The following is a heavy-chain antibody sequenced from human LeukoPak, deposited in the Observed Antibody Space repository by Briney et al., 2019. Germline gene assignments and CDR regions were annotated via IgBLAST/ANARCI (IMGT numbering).Heavy chain of an antibody. Sequence: GESLQISCKASGYTFTNYWIAWVRQMPGKGLEWMGHIYPGDSDTRYSPSLQGHVTISADKSISTAFLQWSSLKASDTAVYYCAGHMDDCTSTSCFPFYYFFMDVWGEGTTVIVSS. V-gene: IGHV5-51*01. CDR3: AGHMDDCTSTSCFPFYYFFMDV. J-gene: IGHJ6*03. D-gene: IGHD2-2*01. CDR1: GYTFTNYW. CDR2: IYPGDSDT.